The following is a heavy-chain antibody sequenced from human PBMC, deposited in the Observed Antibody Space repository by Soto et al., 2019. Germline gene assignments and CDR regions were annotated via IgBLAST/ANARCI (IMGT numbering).Heavy chain of an antibody. CDR1: GGPISSGGYY. Sequence: SETLSLTCTVPGGPISSGGYYWSWIRQHPGKGLEWIGYIYYSGSTYYNPSLKSRVTISVDTSKNQFSLKLSSVTAADTAVYYCASSGWYYFDYWGQGTLVTVSS. CDR3: ASSGWYYFDY. D-gene: IGHD6-19*01. V-gene: IGHV4-31*03. J-gene: IGHJ4*02. CDR2: IYYSGST.